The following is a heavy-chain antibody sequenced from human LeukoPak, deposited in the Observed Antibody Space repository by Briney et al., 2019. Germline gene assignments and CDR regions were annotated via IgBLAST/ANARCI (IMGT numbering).Heavy chain of an antibody. CDR3: ARGGGGAHNWFDP. J-gene: IGHJ5*02. V-gene: IGHV4-34*01. Sequence: SETLSLTCAVYGGSFSGYYWSWIRQPPGKGLEWIGEINHSGSTNYSPSLKSRVTISVDTSKNQFSLKLSSVTAADTAVYYCARGGGGAHNWFDPWGQGTLVTVSS. CDR2: INHSGST. D-gene: IGHD3-16*01. CDR1: GGSFSGYY.